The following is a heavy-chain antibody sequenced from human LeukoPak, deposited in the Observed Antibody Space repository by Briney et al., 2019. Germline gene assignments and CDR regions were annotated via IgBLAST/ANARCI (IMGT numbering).Heavy chain of an antibody. J-gene: IGHJ4*02. CDR3: VCLVTAVDY. V-gene: IGHV4-39*07. Sequence: SETLSLTCTVSGGSISSSSYYWGWIRQPPGKGLEWIGSIYYSGSTYYNPSLKSRVTISVDTSKNQFSLKLSSVTAADTAVYYCVCLVTAVDYWGQGTLVTVSS. CDR1: GGSISSSSYY. CDR2: IYYSGST. D-gene: IGHD2-21*02.